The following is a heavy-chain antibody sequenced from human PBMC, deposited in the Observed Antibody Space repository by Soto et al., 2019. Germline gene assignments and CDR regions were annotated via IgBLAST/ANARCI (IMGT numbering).Heavy chain of an antibody. CDR2: VSGYSDKR. D-gene: IGHD2-8*01. Sequence: ASVKVSCKASGYTFNTFGITWVRQAPGQGLEWMGCVSGYSDKRDYSRKLQDRITLTADPSTTISYLELRSLTSDDTAVYYCARGWGKYFGVNDFWGQGPLVTVSS. J-gene: IGHJ4*02. CDR1: GYTFNTFG. V-gene: IGHV1-18*01. CDR3: ARGWGKYFGVNDF.